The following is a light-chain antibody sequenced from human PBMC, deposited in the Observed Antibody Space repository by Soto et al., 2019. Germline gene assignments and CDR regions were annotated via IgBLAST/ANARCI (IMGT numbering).Light chain of an antibody. CDR3: QQYYSYPRT. V-gene: IGKV1-8*01. J-gene: IGKJ1*01. CDR2: AAS. CDR1: QSISSY. Sequence: AIRMTQSPSSFSASTGDRVTITCRASQSISSYLAWYQQKPGKAPKRLIYAASTLQSGVPSRFSGSGSGTDFTLTISCLQSEDFAPYYCQQYYSYPRTFCQGTKVEIK.